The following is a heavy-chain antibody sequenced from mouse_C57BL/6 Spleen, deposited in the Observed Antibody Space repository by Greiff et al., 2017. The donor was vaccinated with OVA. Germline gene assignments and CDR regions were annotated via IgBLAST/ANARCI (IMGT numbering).Heavy chain of an antibody. D-gene: IGHD2-3*01. J-gene: IGHJ1*03. V-gene: IGHV1-18*01. Sequence: EVQLQQSGPELVKPGASVKIPCKASGYTFTDYNMDWVKQSHGKSLEWIGDINPNNGGTIYNQKFKGKATLTVDKSSSTAYMELRSLTSEDTAVYYCARRDDGYPHWYFDVWGTGTTVTVSS. CDR2: INPNNGGT. CDR1: GYTFTDYN. CDR3: ARRDDGYPHWYFDV.